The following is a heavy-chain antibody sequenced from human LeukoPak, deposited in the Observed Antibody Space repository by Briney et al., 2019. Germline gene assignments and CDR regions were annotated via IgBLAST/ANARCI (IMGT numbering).Heavy chain of an antibody. CDR1: GGSISSGGYS. CDR3: ARSTYGDYPDY. V-gene: IGHV4-30-2*01. Sequence: PSETLSLTCAVSGGSISSGGYSWSWIRQPPGKGLEWIGYIYHSGSTYYNPSLKSRVTISVDRSKNQFSLKLSSVTAADTAVYYCARSTYGDYPDYWGQGTLVTVSS. D-gene: IGHD4-17*01. J-gene: IGHJ4*02. CDR2: IYHSGST.